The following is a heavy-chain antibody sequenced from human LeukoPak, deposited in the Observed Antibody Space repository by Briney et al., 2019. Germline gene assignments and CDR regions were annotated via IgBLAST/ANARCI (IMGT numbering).Heavy chain of an antibody. CDR1: GYTFTGYY. CDR2: INPNSSGT. V-gene: IGHV1-2*02. D-gene: IGHD2-2*02. Sequence: SVTVSCKASGYTFTGYYMHWARQAPGQGLEWMGWINPNSSGTNYAKKIQGRVTMTRDPSISPASRELSRLRSDDTALYYCAREDGVPAAIRENWFGPWGQGTLVTVSS. J-gene: IGHJ5*02. CDR3: AREDGVPAAIRENWFGP.